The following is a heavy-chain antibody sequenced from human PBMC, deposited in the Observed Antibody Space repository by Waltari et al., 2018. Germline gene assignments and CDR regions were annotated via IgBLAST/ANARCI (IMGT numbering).Heavy chain of an antibody. J-gene: IGHJ3*01. CDR2: IKQDGSEK. Sequence: EVQLVESGGGLVQPGGSLRLSCAASGFTFGNYWMTWFRQAPGKGLEWVANIKQDGSEKYYVDPVKGRFTISRDNAKNSLYLQMNSLRAEDTAVYYCARDPEYGVDAFDLWGQGTMVTVSS. CDR3: ARDPEYGVDAFDL. V-gene: IGHV3-7*01. D-gene: IGHD4-17*01. CDR1: GFTFGNYW.